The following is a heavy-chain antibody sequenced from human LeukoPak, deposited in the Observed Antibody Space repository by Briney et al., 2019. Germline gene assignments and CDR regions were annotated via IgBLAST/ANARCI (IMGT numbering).Heavy chain of an antibody. J-gene: IGHJ6*03. V-gene: IGHV4-61*02. Sequence: SETLSLTCTVSGGSISSGSYYWSWIRQPAGKGLEWIGRIYTSGSTNYNPSLKRRVTISVDTSKNQFSLKLSSVTAADTAVYYCARWGYSSSSPRYYYYMDVWGKGTTVTVSS. CDR1: GGSISSGSYY. CDR2: IYTSGST. D-gene: IGHD6-6*01. CDR3: ARWGYSSSSPRYYYYMDV.